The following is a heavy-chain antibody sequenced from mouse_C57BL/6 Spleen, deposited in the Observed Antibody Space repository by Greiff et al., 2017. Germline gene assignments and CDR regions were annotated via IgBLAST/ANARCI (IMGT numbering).Heavy chain of an antibody. CDR2: IRNKANGYTT. J-gene: IGHJ2*01. CDR3: ARYTIYYGKGGLDY. CDR1: GFTFTDYY. Sequence: EVHLVASGGGLVQPGGSLSLSCAASGFTFTDYYMSWVRQPPGKALEWLGFIRNKANGYTTEYSASVKGRFTISRDNSQSILYLQMNALRAEDSATYYCARYTIYYGKGGLDYWGQGTTLTVSS. D-gene: IGHD2-1*01. V-gene: IGHV7-3*01.